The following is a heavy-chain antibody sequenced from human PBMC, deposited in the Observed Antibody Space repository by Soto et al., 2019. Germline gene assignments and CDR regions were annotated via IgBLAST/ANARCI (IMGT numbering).Heavy chain of an antibody. Sequence: QLQLQESGPGLVKPSETLSLTCTVSGGSISSSSYYWGWIRQPPGKGLEWIGSIYYSGSTYYNPSLKSRVTISVDTSKNQFSPKLSSVTAADTAVYYCARHGSGSYTTLDYWGQGTLVTVSS. CDR1: GGSISSSSYY. V-gene: IGHV4-39*01. J-gene: IGHJ4*02. CDR3: ARHGSGSYTTLDY. CDR2: IYYSGST. D-gene: IGHD1-26*01.